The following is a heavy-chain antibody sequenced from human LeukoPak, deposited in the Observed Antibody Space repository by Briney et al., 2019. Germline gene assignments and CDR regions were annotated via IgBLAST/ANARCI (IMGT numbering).Heavy chain of an antibody. CDR1: GFTFSSYE. J-gene: IGHJ4*02. D-gene: IGHD3-10*01. CDR3: ARDNLLWFGELSH. Sequence: GGSLRLSCAASGFTFSSYEMNWVRQAPGKGLEWVSYISSSGSTIYYADSVKGRFTISRDNAKNSPYLQMNSLRAEDTAVYYCARDNLLWFGELSHWGQGTLVTVSS. CDR2: ISSSGSTI. V-gene: IGHV3-48*03.